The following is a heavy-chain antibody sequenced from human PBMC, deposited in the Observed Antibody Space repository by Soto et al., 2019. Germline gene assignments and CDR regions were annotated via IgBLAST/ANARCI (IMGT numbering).Heavy chain of an antibody. J-gene: IGHJ4*01. Sequence: GGSLRLSCAASGFMFSAYAMLWVRQAPGKGLEWVAAISYDGTNEYYADSIKGRFTISRDNSANTLFLQVNSLRREDTAVYYCARDPSPYTSGWYGIDFWGHGTLVTVSS. CDR3: ARDPSPYTSGWYGIDF. CDR1: GFMFSAYA. V-gene: IGHV3-30*04. CDR2: ISYDGTNE. D-gene: IGHD6-19*01.